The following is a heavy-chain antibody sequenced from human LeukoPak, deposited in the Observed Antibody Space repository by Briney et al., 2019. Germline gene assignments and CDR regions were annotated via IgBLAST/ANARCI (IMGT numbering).Heavy chain of an antibody. Sequence: PGESLKISCKGSGYSFTSYWIGWVRQMPGKGLEWMGIIYPGDSDTRYSPSFQGQVTISADKSISTAYLQWSSLKASDTAMYYCARRAGSAAVVPGYFDYWGQGTLVTVSS. CDR1: GYSFTSYW. D-gene: IGHD2-2*01. CDR3: ARRAGSAAVVPGYFDY. V-gene: IGHV5-51*01. J-gene: IGHJ4*02. CDR2: IYPGDSDT.